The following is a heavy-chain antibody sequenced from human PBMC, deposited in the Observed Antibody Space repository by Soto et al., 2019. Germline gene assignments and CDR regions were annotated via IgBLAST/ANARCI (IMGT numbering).Heavy chain of an antibody. CDR1: GGSISSGDYY. Sequence: SETLSLTCTVSGGSISSGDYYWSWIRQPPGKGLEWIGYIYYSGSTYYNPSLKSRVTISVDTSKNQFSLKLSSVTAADTAVYYCARDYNHCSGGSCYELLDYWGQGTLVTVSS. V-gene: IGHV4-30-4*01. D-gene: IGHD2-15*01. J-gene: IGHJ4*02. CDR3: ARDYNHCSGGSCYELLDY. CDR2: IYYSGST.